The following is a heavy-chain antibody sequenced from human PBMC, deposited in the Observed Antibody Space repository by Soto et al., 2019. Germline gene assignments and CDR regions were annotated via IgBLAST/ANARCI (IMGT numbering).Heavy chain of an antibody. V-gene: IGHV4-61*01. CDR1: GGSVSSGSYY. Sequence: PSETLSLTCTVSGGSVSSGSYYWSWIRQPPGKGLEWIGYIYYSGSTNYNPSLKSRVTISVDTSKNQFSLKLSSVTAADTAVYYCARSYLSHSRAATDFDYWGQGTLVTVSS. CDR2: IYYSGST. CDR3: ARSYLSHSRAATDFDY. J-gene: IGHJ4*02. D-gene: IGHD2-15*01.